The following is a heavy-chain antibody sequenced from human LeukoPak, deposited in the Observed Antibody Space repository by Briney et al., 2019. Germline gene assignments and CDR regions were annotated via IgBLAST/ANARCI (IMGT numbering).Heavy chain of an antibody. CDR2: INPYTGDT. CDR3: ARDRELLLTMVSYYFDY. D-gene: IGHD2-15*01. J-gene: IGHJ4*02. Sequence: ASVKVSCKASGYTLTGYYIHWVRQAPGQGLEWMGWINPYTGDTNSAQKFQGRVTMTRDTSISTAYMELSRLRSDDTAVYYCARDRELLLTMVSYYFDYWGQGTLVTVSS. V-gene: IGHV1-2*02. CDR1: GYTLTGYY.